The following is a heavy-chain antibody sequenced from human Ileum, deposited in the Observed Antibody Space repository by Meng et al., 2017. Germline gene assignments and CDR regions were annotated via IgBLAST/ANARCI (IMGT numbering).Heavy chain of an antibody. CDR2: IYYSGST. J-gene: IGHJ4*02. D-gene: IGHD3-10*01. CDR1: GGSMRRGDNY. CDR3: ARGAYLGSGYYFDY. V-gene: IGHV4-30-4*01. Sequence: QVQLQESGPGLVNPSQILSLTFLDSGGSMRRGDNYWGWIRQPPGKGLEWSGYIYYSGSTYYTPSLKSRVIMSVDTSANRFSLNLNSVTAADTAVYFCARGAYLGSGYYFDYWGQGALVTVSS.